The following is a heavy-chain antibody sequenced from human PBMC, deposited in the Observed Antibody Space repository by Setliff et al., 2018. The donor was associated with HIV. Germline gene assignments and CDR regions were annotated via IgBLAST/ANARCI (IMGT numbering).Heavy chain of an antibody. CDR3: AKTSVGATGYSSIWYRNGLTYYNYMDV. D-gene: IGHD1-26*01. CDR2: IYHSGST. Sequence: PSETLSLTCAVSGYSISSGYYWGWIRQPPGKGLEWIGTIYHSGSTYYNPSLKSRVTISADTSNNQFSLRLTSMTAADTAVYYCAKTSVGATGYSSIWYRNGLTYYNYMDVWGRGTKVTVSS. CDR1: GYSISSGYY. V-gene: IGHV4-38-2*01. J-gene: IGHJ6*03.